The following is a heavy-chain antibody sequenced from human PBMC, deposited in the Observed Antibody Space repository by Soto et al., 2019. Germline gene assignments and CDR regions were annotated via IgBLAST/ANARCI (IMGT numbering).Heavy chain of an antibody. D-gene: IGHD3-22*01. J-gene: IGHJ5*02. CDR1: GFTFSSYE. Sequence: EVQLVESGGGLVQPGGSLRLSCAASGFTFSSYEMNWVRQAPGKGLEWVSYISSSGSTIYYADSVKGRFTISRDNAKNSLFLQMNSLRAEDTAVYYCARGAYYYDSINYPTWFDPWGQGTLVTVSS. V-gene: IGHV3-48*03. CDR2: ISSSGSTI. CDR3: ARGAYYYDSINYPTWFDP.